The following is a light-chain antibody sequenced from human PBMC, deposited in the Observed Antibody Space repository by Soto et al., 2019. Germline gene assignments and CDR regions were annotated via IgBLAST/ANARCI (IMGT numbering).Light chain of an antibody. CDR3: QNYNSAPLT. V-gene: IGKV1-27*01. CDR2: ATS. J-gene: IGKJ4*01. Sequence: DIQMTQSPSSLSASVGDRVTITCRASQDISNSLAWYQQKPGKVPKVLIYATSILQSGVPARFSGSGSGTAFTLAISSLKPEDVANYYCQNYNSAPLTFGGGTKVEI. CDR1: QDISNS.